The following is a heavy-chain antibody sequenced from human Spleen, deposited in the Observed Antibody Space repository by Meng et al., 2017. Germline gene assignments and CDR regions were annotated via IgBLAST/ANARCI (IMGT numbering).Heavy chain of an antibody. CDR3: ARDEDISAAGKLFGDY. V-gene: IGHV1-2*06. J-gene: IGHJ4*02. Sequence: QVQSGQSGDEVKKPGATVKVSCKASGYTFPDYWLHWVRRAPGQGLEWMGRINPKSGDTHYAQRFQGRVTMTGDTSISTAYMELSGLRSDDTAMYYCARDEDISAAGKLFGDYWGQGTLVTVSS. D-gene: IGHD6-13*01. CDR1: GYTFPDYW. CDR2: INPKSGDT.